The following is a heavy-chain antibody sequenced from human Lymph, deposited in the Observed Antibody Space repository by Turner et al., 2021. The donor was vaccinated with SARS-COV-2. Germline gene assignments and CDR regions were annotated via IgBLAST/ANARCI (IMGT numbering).Heavy chain of an antibody. CDR1: GFTFSSYA. V-gene: IGHV3-23*01. J-gene: IGHJ5*02. D-gene: IGHD6-6*01. CDR3: ANLYSSSAAGDP. Sequence: EVQLLESGGGLVQPGGSLSLSWAASGFTFSSYAMSWVRQAPGKGLEWVSSIRGSGGSTYYADSVKGRFTISRDNSKSTLYLQMNSLRAEDTAVYYCANLYSSSAAGDPWGQGTLVTVSS. CDR2: IRGSGGST.